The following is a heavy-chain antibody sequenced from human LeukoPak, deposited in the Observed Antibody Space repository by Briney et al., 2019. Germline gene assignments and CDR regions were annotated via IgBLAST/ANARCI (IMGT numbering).Heavy chain of an antibody. CDR2: ISSSSSSI. CDR3: AKGREAYSGSFTPFDY. CDR1: GFTFSSYS. V-gene: IGHV3-48*01. Sequence: GGSLRLSCAASGFTFSSYSMNWVRQAPGRGLEWVSYISSSSSSIYYADSVKGRFTISRDSSKNTLYLQMDSLRAEDTAVYYCAKGREAYSGSFTPFDYWGQGTLVTVSS. D-gene: IGHD1-26*01. J-gene: IGHJ4*02.